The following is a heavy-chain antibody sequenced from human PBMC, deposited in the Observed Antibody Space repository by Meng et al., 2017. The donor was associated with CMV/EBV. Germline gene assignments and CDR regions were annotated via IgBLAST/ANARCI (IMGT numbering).Heavy chain of an antibody. CDR1: GFTFRHYW. CDR3: GRDLTGERDQ. D-gene: IGHD7-27*01. J-gene: IGHJ4*02. CDR2: INTDGSFT. Sequence: EVRLVGAGGVLVQPGRSVRLSCEDSGFTFRHYWMHCVRQVPGEGPVWVSRINTDGSFTSYADSVKGRFTISRDNAKNTLYLHMHGLRVDDSAVYYCGRDLTGERDQWGQGTLVTVSS. V-gene: IGHV3-74*03.